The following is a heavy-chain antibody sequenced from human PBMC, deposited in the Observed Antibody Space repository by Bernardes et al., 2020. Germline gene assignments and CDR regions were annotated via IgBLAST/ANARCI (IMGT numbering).Heavy chain of an antibody. Sequence: GGSLRLSCAASGFTFSSYGMHWVRQAPGKGLEWVAVISYDGSNKYYADSVKGRFTISRDNSKNTLYLQMNSLRAEDTAVYYCAKDFWPVWFGAHMDVWGKGTTVTVSS. V-gene: IGHV3-30*18. CDR2: ISYDGSNK. CDR3: AKDFWPVWFGAHMDV. J-gene: IGHJ6*03. CDR1: GFTFSSYG. D-gene: IGHD3-10*01.